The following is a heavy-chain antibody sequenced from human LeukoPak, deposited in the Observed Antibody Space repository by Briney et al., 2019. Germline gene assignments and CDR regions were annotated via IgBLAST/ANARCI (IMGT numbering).Heavy chain of an antibody. CDR1: GFTFSSYW. V-gene: IGHV3-23*01. Sequence: GGSLRLSCAASGFTFSSYWMSWVRQAPGKGLEWVSAISGSGGSTYYADSVKGRFTISRDDSKNTLYLQMNSLRAEDTAVYYCAKGFLPTSSSSNYVSFDFWGQGTLVTVSS. D-gene: IGHD6-13*01. CDR3: AKGFLPTSSSSNYVSFDF. CDR2: ISGSGGST. J-gene: IGHJ4*02.